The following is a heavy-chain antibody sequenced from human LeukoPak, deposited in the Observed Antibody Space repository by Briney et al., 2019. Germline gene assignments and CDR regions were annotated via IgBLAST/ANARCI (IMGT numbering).Heavy chain of an antibody. V-gene: IGHV4-39*07. CDR1: GGSISSSSYY. Sequence: PSETLSLTCTVSGGSISSSSYYWGWIRQPPGKGLEWIGSIYYSGSTYYNPSLKSRVTISVDTSKNQFSLKLSSVTAADTAVYYCAREKNSNWDWTYYFDYWGQGTLVTVSS. CDR2: IYYSGST. J-gene: IGHJ4*02. CDR3: AREKNSNWDWTYYFDY. D-gene: IGHD4-11*01.